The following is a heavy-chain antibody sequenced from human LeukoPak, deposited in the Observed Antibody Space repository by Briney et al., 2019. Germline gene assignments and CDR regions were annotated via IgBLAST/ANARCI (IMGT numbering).Heavy chain of an antibody. CDR3: ASSRIAVVGIDY. J-gene: IGHJ4*02. Sequence: GGSLRLSCAASGFTFDDYAMHWVRQAPGKGLEWVSGISWNSGSIGYADSVKGRFTISRDNAKNSLYLQMNSLRAEDTALYYCASSRIAVVGIDYWGQGTLVTVSS. CDR1: GFTFDDYA. CDR2: ISWNSGSI. D-gene: IGHD6-19*01. V-gene: IGHV3-9*01.